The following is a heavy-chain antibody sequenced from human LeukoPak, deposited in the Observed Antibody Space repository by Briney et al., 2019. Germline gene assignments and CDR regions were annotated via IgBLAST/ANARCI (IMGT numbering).Heavy chain of an antibody. J-gene: IGHJ6*02. V-gene: IGHV3-20*04. D-gene: IGHD2-2*01. CDR3: ARRYCTSSSCPGMDV. CDR1: GFTFDDYD. CDR2: INWNGGST. Sequence: GGSLRLSCAASGFTFDDYDMSWVRQAPGKGLEWVSGINWNGGSTGYADSVKGRFTISRDDAKNSLYLQMNSLRAEDTALYYCARRYCTSSSCPGMDVWGQGTTVTVSS.